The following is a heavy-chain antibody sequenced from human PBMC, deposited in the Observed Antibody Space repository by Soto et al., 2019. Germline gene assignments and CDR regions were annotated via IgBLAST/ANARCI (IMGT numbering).Heavy chain of an antibody. J-gene: IGHJ4*02. CDR2: IYYSGTT. CDR3: AREPSI. V-gene: IGHV4-31*03. CDR1: GGSISSGGYY. Sequence: QVQLQESGPGLVKPSQTLSLTCTVSGGSISSGGYYWSWFRQHPGKGLEWIGYIYYSGTTYYIPSLKRRLTISVHTSKNQFSLRLSSVTAADTAVYYCAREPSIWGQGTLVTVSS.